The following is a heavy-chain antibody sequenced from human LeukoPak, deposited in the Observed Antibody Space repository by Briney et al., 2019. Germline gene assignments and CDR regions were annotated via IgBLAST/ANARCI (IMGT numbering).Heavy chain of an antibody. CDR2: ISYDGSKK. CDR3: ARESIAARSFDY. D-gene: IGHD6-6*01. CDR1: GFTFSSYA. V-gene: IGHV3-30*01. J-gene: IGHJ4*02. Sequence: GGSLRLSCAASGFTFSSYAMHWIRQAPGKGLEWVAVISYDGSKKYYADSVKGRFTISRDNSKNTLYLQMNSLRAEDTAVYYCARESIAARSFDYWGQGTLVTVSS.